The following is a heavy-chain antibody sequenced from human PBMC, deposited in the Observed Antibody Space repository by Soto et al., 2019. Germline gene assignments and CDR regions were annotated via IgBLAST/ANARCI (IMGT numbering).Heavy chain of an antibody. CDR3: ARVNPGYSYVNY. D-gene: IGHD5-18*01. J-gene: IGHJ4*02. V-gene: IGHV3-74*01. CDR2: INSDGSTT. CDR1: GFTFSSYW. Sequence: EGQLVESGGGLVQPGGSLRLSCAASGFTFSSYWMLWVRQAPGKGLVWVSRINSDGSTTSYADSVKGRFTISRDNAKNTLYLQMNSLRAEDTAVYYCARVNPGYSYVNYWGQGTLVTVSS.